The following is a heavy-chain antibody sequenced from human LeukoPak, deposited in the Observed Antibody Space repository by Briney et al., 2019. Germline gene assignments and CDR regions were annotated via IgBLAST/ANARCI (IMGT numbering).Heavy chain of an antibody. CDR3: AKAPRTYSSSWENWFDP. CDR1: GFTFSSYA. V-gene: IGHV3-23*01. Sequence: RGSLRLSCAASGFTFSSYAMSWVRQAPGKGLEWVSAISGSGGSTYYADSVKGRFTISRDNSKNTLYLQMNSLRAEDTAVYYCAKAPRTYSSSWENWFDPWGQGTLVTVSS. CDR2: ISGSGGST. D-gene: IGHD6-13*01. J-gene: IGHJ5*02.